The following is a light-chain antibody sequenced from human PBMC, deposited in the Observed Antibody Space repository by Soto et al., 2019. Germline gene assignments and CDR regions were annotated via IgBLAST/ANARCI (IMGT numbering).Light chain of an antibody. CDR3: AAWDDSLNVYV. V-gene: IGLV1-44*01. CDR1: SSNIGSNT. J-gene: IGLJ1*01. Sequence: QLVLTQPPSASGTPGQRVTISCSGSSSNIGSNTVKWYQQLPGTAPKLLIHSNIKRPSGVPDRFSGSKSGTSASLAISGLQSEDEADYYCAAWDDSLNVYVFGTGTKLTVL. CDR2: SNI.